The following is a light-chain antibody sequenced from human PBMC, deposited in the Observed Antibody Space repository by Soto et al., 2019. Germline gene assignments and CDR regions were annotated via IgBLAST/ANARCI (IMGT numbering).Light chain of an antibody. CDR3: SSYTNSNTRV. V-gene: IGLV2-14*01. CDR2: QVS. Sequence: QSALTQPASVSGSPGQSITISCTGTSSVVGGYTYVSWYQQHPGKAPKLMIYQVSNRPSGVSNRFSGSKSGNTASLTISGLQTEDEADYYCSSYTNSNTRVFGGGTKLTVL. J-gene: IGLJ3*02. CDR1: SSVVGGYTY.